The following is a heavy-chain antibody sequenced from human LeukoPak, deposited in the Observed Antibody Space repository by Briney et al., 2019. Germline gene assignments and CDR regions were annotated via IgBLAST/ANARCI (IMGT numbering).Heavy chain of an antibody. CDR2: IKSKTDGGTT. J-gene: IGHJ4*02. Sequence: GGSLRLSCAASGFTFSNAWMSWVRQAPGKGLEWVGRIKSKTDGGTTDYAAPVKGRFTISRDDSKNTLYLQMNSLKTEDTAVYYCTTGDLDYGDPGYFDYWGQGTLVTVSS. D-gene: IGHD4-17*01. CDR1: GFTFSNAW. V-gene: IGHV3-15*01. CDR3: TTGDLDYGDPGYFDY.